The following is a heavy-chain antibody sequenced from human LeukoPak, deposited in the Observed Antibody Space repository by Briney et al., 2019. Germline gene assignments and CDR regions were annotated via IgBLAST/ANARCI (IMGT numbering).Heavy chain of an antibody. CDR2: IYTSGST. J-gene: IGHJ3*02. D-gene: IGHD6-19*01. CDR3: ARHATIAVDAFDI. Sequence: SETLSLTCTVSGGSISSGSYYWSWIRQPAGKGLEWIGRIYTSGSTNYNPSLKSRVTISVDTSKNQFSLKLSSVTAADTAVYYCARHATIAVDAFDIWGQGTMVTVSS. V-gene: IGHV4-61*02. CDR1: GGSISSGSYY.